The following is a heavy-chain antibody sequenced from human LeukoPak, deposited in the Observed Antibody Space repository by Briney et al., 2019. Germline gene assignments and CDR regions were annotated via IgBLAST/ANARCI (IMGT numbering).Heavy chain of an antibody. CDR1: GGSFSGYY. J-gene: IGHJ5*02. D-gene: IGHD3-9*01. Sequence: PSETLSLTCAVYGGSFSGYYRSWIRQPPGKGLEWIGEINHSGSTNYNPSLKSRVTISVDTSKNQFSLKLSSVTAADTAVYYCARHGQRRYFDWLLIPCPFDPWGQGTLVTVSS. CDR2: INHSGST. V-gene: IGHV4-34*01. CDR3: ARHGQRRYFDWLLIPCPFDP.